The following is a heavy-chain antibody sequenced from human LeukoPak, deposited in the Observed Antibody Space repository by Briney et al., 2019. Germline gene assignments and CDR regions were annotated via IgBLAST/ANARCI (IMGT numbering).Heavy chain of an antibody. D-gene: IGHD3-16*01. Sequence: ASVKVSCKASGGTFSSYAISWVRQAPGQGLEWMGGIVPIFGTANYAQKFQGRVTITTDESTSTAYMELSRLRSEDTAVYYCGSGGKQRGHYYMDVWGKGTTVTVSS. CDR1: GGTFSSYA. CDR2: IVPIFGTA. J-gene: IGHJ6*03. V-gene: IGHV1-69*05. CDR3: GSGGKQRGHYYMDV.